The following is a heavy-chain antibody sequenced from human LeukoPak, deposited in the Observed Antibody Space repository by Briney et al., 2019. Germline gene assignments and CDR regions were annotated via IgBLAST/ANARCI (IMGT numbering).Heavy chain of an antibody. CDR2: IYYSGST. J-gene: IGHJ2*01. CDR1: GGSISSYY. D-gene: IGHD4-17*01. Sequence: SETLSLTCTVSGGSISSYYWSWIRQPPGKGLEWIGYIYYSGSTNYNPSLKSRVTISVDTSRNQFSLKLSSVTAADTAVYYCASLRSSIGDRPPANDWYFDLWGRGTLVTVSS. V-gene: IGHV4-59*01. CDR3: ASLRSSIGDRPPANDWYFDL.